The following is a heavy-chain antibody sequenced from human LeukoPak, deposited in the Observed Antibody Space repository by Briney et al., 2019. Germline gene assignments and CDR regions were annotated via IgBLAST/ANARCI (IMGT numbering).Heavy chain of an antibody. J-gene: IGHJ6*03. CDR2: INHSGST. CDR1: GGSFSGYY. D-gene: IGHD6-19*01. V-gene: IGHV4-34*01. CDR3: ARVAVAGSSRIGYYYYYMDV. Sequence: SETLSLTCAVYGGSFSGYYWSWIRQPPGKGLEWIGEINHSGSTNYNPSLKSRVTISVDTSKNQFSLKPSSVTAADTAVYYCARVAVAGSSRIGYYYYYMDVWGKGTTVTVSS.